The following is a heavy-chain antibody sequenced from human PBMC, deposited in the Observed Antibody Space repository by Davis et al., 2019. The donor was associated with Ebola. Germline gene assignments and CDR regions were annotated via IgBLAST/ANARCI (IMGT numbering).Heavy chain of an antibody. CDR1: GFTFSTYG. CDR3: ARPYSGSYQFDY. V-gene: IGHV3-33*01. J-gene: IGHJ4*02. Sequence: GGSLRLSCAASGFTFSTYGMHWVRQAPGKGLEWVAFIWFDGSNKNYAYSVKGRFTISRDNSKNTLYLQMNSLRAEETAVYYFARPYSGSYQFDYWGQGTLVTVSS. D-gene: IGHD1-26*01. CDR2: IWFDGSNK.